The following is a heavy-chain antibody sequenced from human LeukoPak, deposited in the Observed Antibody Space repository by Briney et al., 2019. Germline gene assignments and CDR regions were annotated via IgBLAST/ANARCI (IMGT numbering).Heavy chain of an antibody. CDR1: GFTFSSYG. CDR2: ISYDGSNK. CDR3: AKDLMVRGVISFDY. Sequence: PGGSLRLSCAAFGFTFSSYGMHWVRQAPGKGLEWVAVISYDGSNKYYADSVKGRFTISRDNSKNTLYLQMNSLRAEDTAVYYCAKDLMVRGVISFDYWGQGTLVTVSS. V-gene: IGHV3-30*18. J-gene: IGHJ4*02. D-gene: IGHD3-10*01.